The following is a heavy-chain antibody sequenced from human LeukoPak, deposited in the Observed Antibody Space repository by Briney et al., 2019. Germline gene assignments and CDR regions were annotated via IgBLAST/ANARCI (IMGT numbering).Heavy chain of an antibody. Sequence: SETLSLTCTVSGYSISSGYYWGWIRQPPGKGLEWIGSIYHSGSTYYNPSLKSRVTISVDTSKNQFSLKLSSVTAADTAVYYCARHGVAAANDYWGQGTLVTVSS. D-gene: IGHD6-13*01. V-gene: IGHV4-38-2*02. CDR1: GYSISSGYY. CDR2: IYHSGST. J-gene: IGHJ4*02. CDR3: ARHGVAAANDY.